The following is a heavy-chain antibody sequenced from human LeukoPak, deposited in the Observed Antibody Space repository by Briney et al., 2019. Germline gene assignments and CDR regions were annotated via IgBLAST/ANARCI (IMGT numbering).Heavy chain of an antibody. J-gene: IGHJ4*02. V-gene: IGHV3-15*01. CDR3: TAGTGYSDHDY. Sequence: GGSLRLSCAASGFTFNNAWMSRVRQAPGKGLEWVGRIKSKTNDETTDYAAPVKGRFTISRDDSKNTLYLQMNSLKTEDTAVYYCTAGTGYSDHDYWGQGTLVTVSS. CDR1: GFTFNNAW. D-gene: IGHD5-12*01. CDR2: IKSKTNDETT.